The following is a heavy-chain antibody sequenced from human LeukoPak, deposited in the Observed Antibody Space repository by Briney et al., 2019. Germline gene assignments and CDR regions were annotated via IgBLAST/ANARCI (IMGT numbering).Heavy chain of an antibody. CDR3: ARGIRIPVTGRYFYYYMDV. V-gene: IGHV4-61*09. D-gene: IGHD6-19*01. J-gene: IGHJ6*03. CDR2: IYTSGST. CDR1: GGSISNGSYT. Sequence: SQTLSLTCTVSGGSISNGSYTWNWIRQPAGKGLEWIGQIYTSGSTNYRSSLTSRVTTSRDTSKNQFSLKLSSVTAADTAVYYCARGIRIPVTGRYFYYYMDVWGNGTTVTVSS.